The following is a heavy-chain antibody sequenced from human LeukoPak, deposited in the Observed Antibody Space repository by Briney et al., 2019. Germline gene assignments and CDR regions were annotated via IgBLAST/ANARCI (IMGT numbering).Heavy chain of an antibody. J-gene: IGHJ4*02. V-gene: IGHV4-59*01. D-gene: IGHD3-22*01. CDR1: DDSIKNYF. CDR3: ARGTRRYYDGSGYYYGEFDY. CDR2: VFYSGST. Sequence: SETLSLTCTVSDDSIKNYFWTWIRQSPGRGLEWIGYVFYSGSTSYNPSLRSRLTMSVDTSKSQFSLNLKSVTAADTAVYYCARGTRRYYDGSGYYYGEFDYWGQGILVTVSS.